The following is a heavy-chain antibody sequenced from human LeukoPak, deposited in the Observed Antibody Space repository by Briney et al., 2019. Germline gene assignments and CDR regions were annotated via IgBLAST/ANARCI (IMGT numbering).Heavy chain of an antibody. CDR2: ISSSSSTI. J-gene: IGHJ6*03. CDR3: VREGYDFWSGFHDARGDNFYYMDV. CDR1: GFTFSSYS. Sequence: TGGSLRLSCAASGFTFSSYSMNWVRQAPGKGLEWVSYISSSSSTIYYADSVKGRFTISRDNTKNTLYLQMNSLRAEDTAVYYCVREGYDFWSGFHDARGDNFYYMDVWGKGTTVIVS. V-gene: IGHV3-48*04. D-gene: IGHD3-3*01.